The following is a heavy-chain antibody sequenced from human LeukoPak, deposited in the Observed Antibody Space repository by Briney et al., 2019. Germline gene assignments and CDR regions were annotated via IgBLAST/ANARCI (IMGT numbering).Heavy chain of an antibody. D-gene: IGHD1-1*01. CDR1: GFTFDDYG. Sequence: GGSLRLSCAASGFTFDDYGMSWVRQAPGKGLEWVSGINWNGGSTGYADSVKGRFTISGDNAKNSLYLQMNSLRAEDTALYYCARLGTDQRSFDYWGQGTLVTVSS. CDR3: ARLGTDQRSFDY. CDR2: INWNGGST. J-gene: IGHJ4*02. V-gene: IGHV3-20*04.